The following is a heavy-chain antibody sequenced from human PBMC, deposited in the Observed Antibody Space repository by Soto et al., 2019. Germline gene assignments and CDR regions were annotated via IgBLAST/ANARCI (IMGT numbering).Heavy chain of an antibody. CDR2: ISYDGSNK. V-gene: IGHV3-30-3*02. Sequence: GGSLRLSCAASGFTFSSYAMHWVRQAPGKGLEWVAVISYDGSNKYYADSVKGRFTISRDNSKNTLYLQMNSLRAEDTAVYYCAKRSIYGGPDYWGQGTLVTVS. CDR3: AKRSIYGGPDY. CDR1: GFTFSSYA. D-gene: IGHD4-17*01. J-gene: IGHJ4*02.